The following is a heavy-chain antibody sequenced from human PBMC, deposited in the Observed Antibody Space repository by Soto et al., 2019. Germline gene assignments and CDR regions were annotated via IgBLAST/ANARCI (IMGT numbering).Heavy chain of an antibody. Sequence: ESGGGLVKPGGSLRLSCAASGFTFSSYSMNWVRQAPGKGLEWVSSISSSSSYIYYADSVKGRFTISRDNAKNSLYLQMNSLRAGDTAVYYCAKHVDTAMGPHNWFDPWGQGNLVTVSS. V-gene: IGHV3-21*01. D-gene: IGHD5-18*01. CDR1: GFTFSSYS. CDR3: AKHVDTAMGPHNWFDP. CDR2: ISSSSSYI. J-gene: IGHJ5*02.